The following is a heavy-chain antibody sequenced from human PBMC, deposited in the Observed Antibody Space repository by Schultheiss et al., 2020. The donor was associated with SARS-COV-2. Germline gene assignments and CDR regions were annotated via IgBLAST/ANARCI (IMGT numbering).Heavy chain of an antibody. J-gene: IGHJ6*03. CDR2: IGSKANSYAT. CDR3: TRVQSSHYMDV. Sequence: GESLKISCAASGFTFSSYAMSWVRQAPGKGLEWVGRIGSKANSYATEFAASVKGRFTLSRDDSKNMAYLQMNSLKTDDTAVYFCTRVQSSHYMDVWGKGTTVTVSS. CDR1: GFTFSSYA. D-gene: IGHD6-6*01. V-gene: IGHV3-73*01.